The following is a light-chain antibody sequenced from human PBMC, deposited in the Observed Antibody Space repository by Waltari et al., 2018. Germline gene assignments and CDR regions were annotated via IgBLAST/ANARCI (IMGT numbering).Light chain of an antibody. CDR2: GAS. V-gene: IGKV3-20*01. CDR3: QNHERLPAT. Sequence: EIVLTQSPGTLSLSPGERATLSCRSSQSIGRYLAWYQQKPDQAPRLIIYGASSRATGIPDRFSGSGSGTEFSLTIGRLEPEDFAVYYCQNHERLPATFGQGTKVEI. J-gene: IGKJ1*01. CDR1: QSIGRY.